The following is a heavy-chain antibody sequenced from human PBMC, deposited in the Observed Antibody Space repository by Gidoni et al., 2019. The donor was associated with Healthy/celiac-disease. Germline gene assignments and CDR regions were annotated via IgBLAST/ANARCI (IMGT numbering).Heavy chain of an antibody. CDR2: IYYSGST. J-gene: IGHJ4*02. CDR3: ASSTAARLYYFDY. D-gene: IGHD6-6*01. CDR1: GGSISSYY. V-gene: IGHV4-59*01. Sequence: QVQLQESGPGLVKPAETLSLTCTVSGGSISSYYWSWIRQPPGKGLEWLGYIYYSGSTNYNPSLKSRVTISVDTSKNQFSLKLSSVTAADTAVYYCASSTAARLYYFDYWGQGTLVTVSS.